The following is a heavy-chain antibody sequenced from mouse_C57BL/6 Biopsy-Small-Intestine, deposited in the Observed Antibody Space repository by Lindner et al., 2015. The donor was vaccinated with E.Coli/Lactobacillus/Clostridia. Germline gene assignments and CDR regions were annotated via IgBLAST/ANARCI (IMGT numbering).Heavy chain of an antibody. Sequence: VQLQESGPELVKPGASVKMSCKASGYTFTYSDMHWVKQKPGQGLEWIGYINPYNDGTKYNEKFKGKATLTSDKSSSTAYMELSSLTSEDSAVYYCARWGYEGWFANWGQGTLVTVSA. CDR3: ARWGYEGWFAN. D-gene: IGHD3-1*01. CDR1: GYTFTYSD. J-gene: IGHJ3*01. V-gene: IGHV1-14*01. CDR2: INPYNDGT.